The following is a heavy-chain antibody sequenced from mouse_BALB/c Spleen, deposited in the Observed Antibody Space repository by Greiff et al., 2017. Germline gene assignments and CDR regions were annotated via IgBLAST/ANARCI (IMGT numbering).Heavy chain of an antibody. CDR1: GFTFSSYA. Sequence: EVMLVESGGGLVKPGGSLKLSCAVSGFTFSSYAMSWVRQTPEKRLEWVASISSGGSTYYPDSVKGRFTISRDNARNILYLQMSSLRSEDTAMYYCARGTMDYWGQGTSVTVSS. CDR2: ISSGGST. V-gene: IGHV5-6-5*01. J-gene: IGHJ4*01. CDR3: ARGTMDY.